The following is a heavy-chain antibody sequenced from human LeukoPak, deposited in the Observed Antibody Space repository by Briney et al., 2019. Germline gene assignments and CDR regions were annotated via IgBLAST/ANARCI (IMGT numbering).Heavy chain of an antibody. CDR2: IYHSGST. D-gene: IGHD1-26*01. V-gene: IGHV4-38-2*02. CDR3: ARAFSASGSYSYYYYYYMDV. Sequence: PSETLSLTCTVSGYSISSGYYWGWIRQPPGKGLEWIGSIYHSGSTYYNPSLKSRVTISVDTSKNQFSLKLSSVTAADTAVYYCARAFSASGSYSYYYYYYMDVWGKGTTVTISS. CDR1: GYSISSGYY. J-gene: IGHJ6*03.